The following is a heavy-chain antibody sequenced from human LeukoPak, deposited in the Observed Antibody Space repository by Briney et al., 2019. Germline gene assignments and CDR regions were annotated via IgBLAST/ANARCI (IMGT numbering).Heavy chain of an antibody. CDR1: GFSFSRYW. J-gene: IGHJ4*02. CDR2: MNQDGSEK. D-gene: IGHD4/OR15-4a*01. CDR3: ARGGAWRDC. V-gene: IGHV3-7*01. Sequence: GGSLRLSCAASGFSFSRYWMSWVRQAPGKRLEWVANMNQDGSEKNYEDSAKGRFTIARDNAKNSLYLQMNSLRAEDTAVYYCARGGAWRDCWGQGILVTVSS.